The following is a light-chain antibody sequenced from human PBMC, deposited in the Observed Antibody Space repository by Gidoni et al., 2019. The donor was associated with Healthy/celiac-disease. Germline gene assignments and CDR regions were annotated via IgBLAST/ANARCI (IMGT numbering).Light chain of an antibody. J-gene: IGKJ1*01. CDR2: GAS. CDR1: QSVNSN. Sequence: EIVMPQSPAPLSVSTGERATLSCRASQSVNSNLAWYQQKPGQAPRLLIYGASTRATGIPARFSGSGSGTEFTLTISSLQSEDFAVYYCQQYNNWPPWTFGQGTKVEIK. CDR3: QQYNNWPPWT. V-gene: IGKV3-15*01.